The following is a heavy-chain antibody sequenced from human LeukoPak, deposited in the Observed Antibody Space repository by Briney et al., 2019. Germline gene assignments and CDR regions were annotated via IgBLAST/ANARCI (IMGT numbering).Heavy chain of an antibody. V-gene: IGHV4-39*07. Sequence: SETLSLTCTVSGGSISSSSYYWGWIRQPPGKGLEWIGSIYYSGSTYYNPSLKSRVTISVDTSKNQFSLKLSSVTAADTAVYYCARVRAARPDPYYYYYMDVWGKGTTVIVSS. D-gene: IGHD6-6*01. CDR1: GGSISSSSYY. CDR3: ARVRAARPDPYYYYYMDV. CDR2: IYYSGST. J-gene: IGHJ6*03.